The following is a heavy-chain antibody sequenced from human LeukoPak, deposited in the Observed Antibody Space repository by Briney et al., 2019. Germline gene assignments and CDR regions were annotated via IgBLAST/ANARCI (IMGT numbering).Heavy chain of an antibody. CDR1: GFSFNNAW. CDR2: IKSKTDGGTT. CDR3: ARGGYYGDFDY. V-gene: IGHV3-15*01. D-gene: IGHD3-3*01. Sequence: GGSLRLSCAASGFSFNNAWMNWVRQAPGMGLEWVGRIKSKTDGGTTDYAAPVKGRFTISRDDSKKTLYMQMNSLKTEDTAVYYCARGGYYGDFDYWGQGTLVTVSS. J-gene: IGHJ4*02.